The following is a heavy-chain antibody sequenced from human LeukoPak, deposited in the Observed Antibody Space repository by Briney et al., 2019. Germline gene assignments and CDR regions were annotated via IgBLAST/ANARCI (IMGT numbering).Heavy chain of an antibody. CDR2: ISGSDNST. CDR1: GFTFSSYA. CDR3: ARGGHYGSGSNYPMDY. J-gene: IGHJ4*02. Sequence: GGSLRLSCAASGFTFSSYAMSWVRQTPGKGLEWVSAISGSDNSTFYADSVKGRFTISRDNSKNTLYLQMNSLRAEDTAVYYCARGGHYGSGSNYPMDYWGQGTLVTVSS. V-gene: IGHV3-23*01. D-gene: IGHD3-10*01.